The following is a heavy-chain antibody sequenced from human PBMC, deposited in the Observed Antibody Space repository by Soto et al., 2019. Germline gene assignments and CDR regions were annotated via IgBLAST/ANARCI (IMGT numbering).Heavy chain of an antibody. CDR1: GGTFSSYA. Sequence: SVKVSCKASGGTFSSYAISWVRQAPGQGLEWMGGIIPIFGTANYAQKFQGRVTITADESTSTAYMELSSLRSEDTAVYYCARDAATVTTSAGYYYGMDVWGQGTTVTVSS. CDR2: IIPIFGTA. J-gene: IGHJ6*02. D-gene: IGHD4-17*01. CDR3: ARDAATVTTSAGYYYGMDV. V-gene: IGHV1-69*13.